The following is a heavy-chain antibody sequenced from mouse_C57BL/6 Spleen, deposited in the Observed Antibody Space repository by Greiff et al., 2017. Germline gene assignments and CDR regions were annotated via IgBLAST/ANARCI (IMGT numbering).Heavy chain of an antibody. Sequence: VQLQQSGPGLVKPSQSLSLTCSVTGYSITSGYYWKWIRQRPGNKLEWRGDISYDGSNNYNQSFKNRITITRDTSKNKVFLKLNAVSTEDTATYYGTREDHVGNYYAMDYWGQGTSVTVSS. J-gene: IGHJ4*01. CDR3: TREDHVGNYYAMDY. CDR2: ISYDGSN. V-gene: IGHV3-6*01. CDR1: GYSITSGYY. D-gene: IGHD2-1*01.